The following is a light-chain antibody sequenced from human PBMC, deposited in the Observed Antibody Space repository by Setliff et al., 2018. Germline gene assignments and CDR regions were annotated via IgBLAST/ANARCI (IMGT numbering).Light chain of an antibody. CDR3: AAWDDSLNGRV. CDR1: SSDVGGYNY. V-gene: IGLV2-14*03. J-gene: IGLJ1*01. Sequence: QSVLTQPASVSGSPGQSITISCTGTSSDVGGYNYVSWYQQHPDKAPKLMIFDVSNRPSGVSNRFSGSKSGNTASQTISGLQAEDEADYYCAAWDDSLNGRVFGTGTKVTVL. CDR2: DVS.